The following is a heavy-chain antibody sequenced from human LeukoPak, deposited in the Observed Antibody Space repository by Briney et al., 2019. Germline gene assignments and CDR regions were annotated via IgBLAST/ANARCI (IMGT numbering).Heavy chain of an antibody. J-gene: IGHJ4*02. CDR3: ARGTVFRAPKYDYVWGSYRAYDY. V-gene: IGHV1-46*01. CDR2: INPSGGST. CDR1: GYTLTSDY. D-gene: IGHD3-16*02. Sequence: GASVKVSCKASGYTLTSDYMHWVRQAPGQGLEWMGIINPSGGSTSYAQKFQGRVTMTRDTSTSTVYMELSSLRSEDTAVYYCARGTVFRAPKYDYVWGSYRAYDYWGQRTLVTVSS.